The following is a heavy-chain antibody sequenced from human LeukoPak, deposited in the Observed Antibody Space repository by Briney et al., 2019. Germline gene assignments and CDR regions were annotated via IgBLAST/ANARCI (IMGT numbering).Heavy chain of an antibody. CDR3: ARGAYFSYYDSSGYVDY. CDR2: ISSSVSII. D-gene: IGHD3-22*01. J-gene: IGHJ4*02. Sequence: GGSLILSCAASGFTFSDYYMSWIRQAPGKGLEWVSYISSSVSIIYYADSVKGRFAISRDNAKNSLYLQMNSLRAEDTAVYYCARGAYFSYYDSSGYVDYWGQGTLVTVSS. CDR1: GFTFSDYY. V-gene: IGHV3-11*01.